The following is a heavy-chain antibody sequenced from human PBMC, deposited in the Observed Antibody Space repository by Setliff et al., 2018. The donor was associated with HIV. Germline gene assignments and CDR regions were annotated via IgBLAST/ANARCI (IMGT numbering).Heavy chain of an antibody. J-gene: IGHJ6*02. CDR2: IYYSGST. V-gene: IGHV4-59*01. D-gene: IGHD3-22*01. Sequence: SETLSLTCTVSGGSISSYYWSWIRQPPGKGLEWIGYIYYSGSTNYNPSLKSRVTISVDTSKNQFSLKLSSVAAADTAVYYCARDSSYYYDSSGYSAVDYYYGMDVWGQGTTVTSP. CDR3: ARDSSYYYDSSGYSAVDYYYGMDV. CDR1: GGSISSYY.